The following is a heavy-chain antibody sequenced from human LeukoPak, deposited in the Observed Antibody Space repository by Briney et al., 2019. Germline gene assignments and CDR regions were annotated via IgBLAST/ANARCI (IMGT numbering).Heavy chain of an antibody. D-gene: IGHD3-10*01. CDR1: GGSISSHY. Sequence: SETLSLTCTVSGGSISSHYWSWIRQPPGKGLEWIGYIYYSGSTNYNPSLKSRVTISVDTSKNQFSLKLSSVTAADTSVYYCARYGHDPEYFDYWGQGTLVTVSS. V-gene: IGHV4-59*11. CDR2: IYYSGST. J-gene: IGHJ4*02. CDR3: ARYGHDPEYFDY.